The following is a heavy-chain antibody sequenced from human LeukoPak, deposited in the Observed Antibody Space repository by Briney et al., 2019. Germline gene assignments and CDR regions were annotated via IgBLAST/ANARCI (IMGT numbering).Heavy chain of an antibody. J-gene: IGHJ4*02. V-gene: IGHV1-2*06. D-gene: IGHD6-19*01. Sequence: ASVTVSCKASGYTFIDYYFNWVRQAPGQGPEWMGRINVKSGATDYAQKFQGRVTVTRDTSISTAYMELSSLRSDDTAVYYCARVGRESSTGWLDYWGQGTLVTVSS. CDR1: GYTFIDYY. CDR3: ARVGRESSTGWLDY. CDR2: INVKSGAT.